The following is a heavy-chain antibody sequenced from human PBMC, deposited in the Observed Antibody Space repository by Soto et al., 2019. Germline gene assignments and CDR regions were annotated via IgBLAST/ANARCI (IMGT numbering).Heavy chain of an antibody. J-gene: IGHJ3*01. V-gene: IGHV1-69*13. CDR1: GGTLSDYA. D-gene: IGHD3-22*01. CDR2: IIPIFGSA. Sequence: SVKVSCKASGGTLSDYAFSWVRQAPGQGLEWMGGIIPIFGSANYAQKLQGRVTITADESTKTAYMELSSLRSEDTAVYYCARGPRDHFYYASSDYARSYGAFDLWG. CDR3: ARGPRDHFYYASSDYARSYGAFDL.